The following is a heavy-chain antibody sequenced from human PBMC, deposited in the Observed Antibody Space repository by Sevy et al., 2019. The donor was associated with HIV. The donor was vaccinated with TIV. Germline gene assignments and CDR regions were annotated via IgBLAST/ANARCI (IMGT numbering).Heavy chain of an antibody. Sequence: ESLKISCVASGFTFRSYTMKWVRQAPGKGLECVSSISSSGSYIYYADSVKGRFTISRDDAKNSLYLQMNTLRAEDAALYYCARVRPYDTRDFDYWGQGTLVTVSS. D-gene: IGHD3-22*01. CDR2: ISSSGSYI. V-gene: IGHV3-21*01. J-gene: IGHJ4*02. CDR3: ARVRPYDTRDFDY. CDR1: GFTFRSYT.